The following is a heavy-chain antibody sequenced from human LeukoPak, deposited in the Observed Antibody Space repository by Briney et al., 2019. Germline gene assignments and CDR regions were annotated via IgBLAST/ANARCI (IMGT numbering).Heavy chain of an antibody. J-gene: IGHJ4*02. D-gene: IGHD3-10*01. CDR1: GGSISSGSYY. V-gene: IGHV4-61*01. Sequence: PSQTLSLTCTVSGGSISSGSYYWSWIRQPPGKGLEWIGYIYYSGSTNYNPSLKSRVTISVDTSKNQFSLKLSSVTAADTAVYYCARVSMVRGVDYFDYWGQGTLVTVSS. CDR3: ARVSMVRGVDYFDY. CDR2: IYYSGST.